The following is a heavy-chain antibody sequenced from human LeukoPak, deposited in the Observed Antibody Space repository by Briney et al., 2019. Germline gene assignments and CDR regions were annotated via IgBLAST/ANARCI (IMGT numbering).Heavy chain of an antibody. D-gene: IGHD6-6*01. Sequence: SETLSLTCAVYGGSFSGYYWSWIRQPPGKGLEWIGEINHRGSTNYNPTLKSRVTISVDTSKNQFSLKLSSVTAADTAVYYCARGVSIAAPSFDYWGQGTLVTVSS. CDR3: ARGVSIAAPSFDY. CDR2: INHRGST. CDR1: GGSFSGYY. J-gene: IGHJ4*02. V-gene: IGHV4-34*01.